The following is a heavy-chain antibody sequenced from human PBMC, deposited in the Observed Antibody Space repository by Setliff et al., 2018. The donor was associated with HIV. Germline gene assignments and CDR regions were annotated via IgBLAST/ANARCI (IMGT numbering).Heavy chain of an antibody. CDR3: ARESSEVPAFLFDI. J-gene: IGHJ3*02. CDR2: IGPIYTSGST. D-gene: IGHD2-2*01. CDR1: GGSISSYY. Sequence: SETLSLTCTVSGGSISSYYWTWIRQPAGKGLEWIGRIGPIYTSGSTKYNPSLESRVTMSVDTSKNQFSLRLCSVTAADTAVYYCARESSEVPAFLFDIWGQGNMVTVSS. V-gene: IGHV4-4*07.